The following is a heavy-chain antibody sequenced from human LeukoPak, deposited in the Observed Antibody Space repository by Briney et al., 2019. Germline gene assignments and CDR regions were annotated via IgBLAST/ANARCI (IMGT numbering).Heavy chain of an antibody. CDR3: TRGLWCGELLGPYYYYYGMDV. J-gene: IGHJ6*04. CDR1: GGTFTVYT. Sequence: ASVTVSCTVSGGTFTVYTISWGRHAPGQGLEWMGGIIPIFGTANYAQKFQGRVTITADKSTSTAYMELSSLRSEDTAVYYCTRGLWCGELLGPYYYYYGMDVWGKGTTVTVS. D-gene: IGHD3-10*01. CDR2: IIPIFGTA. V-gene: IGHV1-69*06.